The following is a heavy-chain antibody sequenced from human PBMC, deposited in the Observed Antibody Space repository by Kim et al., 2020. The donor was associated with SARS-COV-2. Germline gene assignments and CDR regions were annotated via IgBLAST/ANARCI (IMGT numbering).Heavy chain of an antibody. CDR3: ASSRSLVWGYYYYGMDV. CDR2: INHSGST. CDR1: GGSFSGYY. Sequence: SETLSLTCAVYGGSFSGYYWSWIRQPPGKGLEWIGEINHSGSTNYNPSLKSRVTISVDTSKNQFSLKLSSVTAADTAVYYCASSRSLVWGYYYYGMDVWGQGTTVTVSS. V-gene: IGHV4-34*01. J-gene: IGHJ6*02. D-gene: IGHD3-16*01.